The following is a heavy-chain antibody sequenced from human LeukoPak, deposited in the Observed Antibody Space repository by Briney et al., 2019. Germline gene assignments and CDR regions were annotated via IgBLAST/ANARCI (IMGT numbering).Heavy chain of an antibody. CDR2: IYHSGST. CDR1: GYSISSGYY. CDR3: ARHRVLRYFDWSLGYNWFDP. Sequence: SETLSLTCTVSGYSISSGYYWGWIRQPPGKGLEWIGSIYHSGSTYYNPSLKSRLTISLDTSKNQFSLKLSSVTAADTAGYYCARHRVLRYFDWSLGYNWFDPWGQGTLVTVSS. D-gene: IGHD3-9*01. J-gene: IGHJ5*02. V-gene: IGHV4-38-2*02.